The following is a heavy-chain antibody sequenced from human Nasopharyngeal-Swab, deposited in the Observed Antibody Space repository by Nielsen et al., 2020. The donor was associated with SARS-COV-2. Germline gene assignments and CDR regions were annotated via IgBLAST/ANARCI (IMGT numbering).Heavy chain of an antibody. V-gene: IGHV3-48*04. CDR3: ARDPIVVVVAATPGGMDV. CDR1: GLSFSSYS. D-gene: IGHD2-15*01. Sequence: ARSLRLSCAVSGLSFSSYSMNWVRQAPGKGLEWVSYISSSSSTIYYADSVKGRFTISRDNAKNSLYLQMNSLRAEDTAVYYCARDPIVVVVAATPGGMDVWGQGTTVTVSS. J-gene: IGHJ6*02. CDR2: ISSSSSTI.